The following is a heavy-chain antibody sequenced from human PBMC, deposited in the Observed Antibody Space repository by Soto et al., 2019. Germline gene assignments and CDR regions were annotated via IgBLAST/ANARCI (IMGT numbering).Heavy chain of an antibody. V-gene: IGHV3-23*01. Sequence: GGSLRLSCAASGFTFSSYAMSWVRQAPGKGLEWVSAISGSGGSTYYADSVKGRFTISRDNSKNTLYLQMNSLRAEDTAVYYCAKDRIAATGTNWFDPWGQGTLVTVSS. CDR3: AKDRIAATGTNWFDP. CDR1: GFTFSSYA. CDR2: ISGSGGST. J-gene: IGHJ5*02. D-gene: IGHD6-13*01.